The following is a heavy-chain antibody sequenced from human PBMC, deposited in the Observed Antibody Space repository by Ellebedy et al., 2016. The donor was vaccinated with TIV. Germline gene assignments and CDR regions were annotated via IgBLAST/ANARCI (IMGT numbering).Heavy chain of an antibody. CDR1: GFIVSSIH. V-gene: IGHV3-53*01. J-gene: IGHJ4*02. D-gene: IGHD2-15*01. CDR3: ARGRDSAKSGF. Sequence: GESLKISCAASGFIVSSIHMSWVRQAPGKGPEWVSTIYSGGTTFYADSVRGRFTISRDSSTNTLYLQMDSLRAEDTAVYYCARGRDSAKSGFWGQGTLVTVSS. CDR2: IYSGGTT.